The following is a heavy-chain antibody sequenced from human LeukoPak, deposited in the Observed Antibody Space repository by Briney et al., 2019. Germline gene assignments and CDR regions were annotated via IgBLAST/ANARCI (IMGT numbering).Heavy chain of an antibody. Sequence: PSETLSLTCTVSGGSISSGSYYWSWIRQPAGKGLEWIGRIYTSGSTNYNPSLKSRVTISVDTSKNQFSLKLSSVTAADTAVYYCARDRDVWGSHRYMAWGGWFDPWGQGTLVTVSS. CDR3: ARDRDVWGSHRYMAWGGWFDP. CDR2: IYTSGST. J-gene: IGHJ5*02. V-gene: IGHV4-61*02. D-gene: IGHD3-16*02. CDR1: GGSISSGSYY.